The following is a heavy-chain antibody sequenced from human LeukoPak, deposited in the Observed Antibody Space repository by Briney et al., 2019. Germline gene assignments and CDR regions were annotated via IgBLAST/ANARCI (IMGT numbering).Heavy chain of an antibody. D-gene: IGHD3-10*01. V-gene: IGHV4-34*01. CDR3: ARRKYYGSGSKLGFALRFDP. CDR2: INHSGST. J-gene: IGHJ5*02. CDR1: GFTFSSYA. Sequence: GSLRLSCAASGFTFSSYAMSWIRQPPGKGLEWIGEINHSGSTNYNPSLKSRVTISVDTSKNQFSLKLSSVTAADTAVYYCARRKYYGSGSKLGFALRFDPWGQGTLVTVSS.